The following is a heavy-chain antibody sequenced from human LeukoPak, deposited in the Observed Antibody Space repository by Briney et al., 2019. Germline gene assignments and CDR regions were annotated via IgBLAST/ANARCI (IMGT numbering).Heavy chain of an antibody. CDR3: AGVIVGPTYDAFDI. D-gene: IGHD1-26*01. J-gene: IGHJ3*02. CDR1: GFIFSSNY. Sequence: PGGSLRLSCAASGFIFSSNYMGWVRQAPEKGLEWVSIIYSGGSTYHADSVKGRFTVSRHNTKNTLYLEMNSLRAEDTAVYYCAGVIVGPTYDAFDIWGQGTMDTVSS. V-gene: IGHV3-53*04. CDR2: IYSGGST.